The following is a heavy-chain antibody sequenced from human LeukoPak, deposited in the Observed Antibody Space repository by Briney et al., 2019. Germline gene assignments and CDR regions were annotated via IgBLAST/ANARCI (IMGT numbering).Heavy chain of an antibody. J-gene: IGHJ4*02. Sequence: GGSLRLSCVVSGFTVCYNYMSWVRQAPGRGLEWGSVIYNGGDPYYADSVEGRFSISRDSSKNTLYLQMNRLRAEDSATYYCARSPYDGSSYYYKLGYFDYWGQGALVTVSS. V-gene: IGHV3-53*01. CDR1: GFTVCYNY. CDR3: ARSPYDGSSYYYKLGYFDY. D-gene: IGHD3-22*01. CDR2: IYNGGDP.